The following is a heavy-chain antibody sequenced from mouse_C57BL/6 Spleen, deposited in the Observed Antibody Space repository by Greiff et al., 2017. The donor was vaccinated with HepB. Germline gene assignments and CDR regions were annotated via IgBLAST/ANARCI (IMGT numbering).Heavy chain of an antibody. Sequence: VQLKQSGAELVRPGASVKLSCTASGFNIKDDYMHWVKQRPEQGLEWIGWIDPENGDTEYASKFQGKATITADTSSNTAYLQLSSLTSEDTAVYYCTTGWLLSFAYWGEGTLVTVSA. CDR1: GFNIKDDY. D-gene: IGHD2-3*01. CDR3: TTGWLLSFAY. J-gene: IGHJ3*01. V-gene: IGHV14-4*01. CDR2: IDPENGDT.